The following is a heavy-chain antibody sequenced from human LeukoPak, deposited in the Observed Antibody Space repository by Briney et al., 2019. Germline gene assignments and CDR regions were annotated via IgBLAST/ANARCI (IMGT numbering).Heavy chain of an antibody. Sequence: PSETLSLTCAVYGGSFSGYYWSWIRQPPGKGLEWIGEINHSGSTNYNPSLKSRVTISVDTSKNQFSLKLSSVTAADTAVYYCARGHPVVPATPYYMDVWGKGTTVTVSS. CDR3: ARGHPVVPATPYYMDV. V-gene: IGHV4-34*01. J-gene: IGHJ6*03. D-gene: IGHD2-2*01. CDR2: INHSGST. CDR1: GGSFSGYY.